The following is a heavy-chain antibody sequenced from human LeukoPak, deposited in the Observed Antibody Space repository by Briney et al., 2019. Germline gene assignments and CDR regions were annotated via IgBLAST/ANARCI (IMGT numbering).Heavy chain of an antibody. CDR3: ARGDILTGPLVFDY. CDR1: GGSFSGYY. Sequence: PSETLSLTCAVYGGSFSGYYWSWIRQPPGKGLEWIGEINHSGCTNYNPSLKSRVTISVDTSKNQFSLKLSSVTAADTAVYYCARGDILTGPLVFDYWGQGTLVTVSS. V-gene: IGHV4-34*01. CDR2: INHSGCT. J-gene: IGHJ4*02. D-gene: IGHD3-9*01.